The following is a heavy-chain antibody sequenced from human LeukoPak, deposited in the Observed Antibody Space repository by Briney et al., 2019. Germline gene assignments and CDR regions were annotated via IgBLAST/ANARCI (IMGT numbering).Heavy chain of an antibody. CDR2: ISSSSSYI. J-gene: IGHJ5*02. Sequence: GGSLRLSCAASGFTFSSYSMNWVRQAPGKGLEWVSSISSSSSYIYYADSVKGRFTISRDNAKNSLYLQTNSLRAEDTAVYYCASFYDYVWGPRGWFDPWGQGTLVTVSS. CDR1: GFTFSSYS. CDR3: ASFYDYVWGPRGWFDP. D-gene: IGHD3-16*01. V-gene: IGHV3-21*01.